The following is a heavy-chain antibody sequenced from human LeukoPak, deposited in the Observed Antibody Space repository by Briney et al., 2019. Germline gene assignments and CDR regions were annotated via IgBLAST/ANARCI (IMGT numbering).Heavy chain of an antibody. D-gene: IGHD2-15*01. J-gene: IGHJ4*02. CDR3: ARVIGGSCYGNPCDY. CDR1: VYTFTGYY. V-gene: IGHV1-69*13. Sequence: SVKVSCKASVYTFTGYYMHWVRQAPGQGLEWMGGIIPIFGTANYAQKFQGRVTITADESTSTAYMELSSLRSEDTAVYYCARVIGGSCYGNPCDYWGQGTLVTVSS. CDR2: IIPIFGTA.